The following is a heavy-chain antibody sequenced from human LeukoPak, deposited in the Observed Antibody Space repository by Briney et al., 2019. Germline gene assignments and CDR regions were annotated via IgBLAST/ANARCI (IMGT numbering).Heavy chain of an antibody. D-gene: IGHD2-15*01. CDR3: ARGGGYCSGGSCYSAPTPPYYMDV. CDR1: GGSFSGYY. CDR2: INHSGST. J-gene: IGHJ3*01. Sequence: SETLSLTCAVYGGSFSGYYWSWIRQPPGKGLEWIGEINHSGSTNYNPSLKSRVTISVDTSKNQFSLKLSSVTAADTAVYYCARGGGYCSGGSCYSAPTPPYYMDVWGQGTMVTVSS. V-gene: IGHV4-34*01.